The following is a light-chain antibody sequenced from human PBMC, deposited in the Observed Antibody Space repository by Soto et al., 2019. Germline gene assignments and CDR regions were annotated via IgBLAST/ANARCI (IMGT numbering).Light chain of an antibody. J-gene: IGKJ1*01. CDR1: QSVSNNY. CDR3: QQYGSSGT. V-gene: IGKV3-20*01. Sequence: ELVLTQSPGTLSLSPGARATLSRRASQSVSNNYLAWYQQKPGQAPRLLIYGASNRATGIPDRFSGSGSGTEFTLTISRLEPEDFAVDYCQQYGSSGTFGQGTKVEIK. CDR2: GAS.